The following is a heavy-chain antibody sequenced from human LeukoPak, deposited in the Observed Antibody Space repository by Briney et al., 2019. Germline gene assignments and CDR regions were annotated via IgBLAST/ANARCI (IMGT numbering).Heavy chain of an antibody. CDR2: IYYSGST. D-gene: IGHD3-22*01. Sequence: PSETLSLTCTVSGGSISSSSYYWGWIRQPPGKGLEWIGSIYYSGSTYYNPSLKSRVTISVDTSKNQFSLKLGSVTAADTAVYYCATFHYYDSSAYFDYWGQGTLVTVSS. V-gene: IGHV4-39*01. J-gene: IGHJ4*02. CDR1: GGSISSSSYY. CDR3: ATFHYYDSSAYFDY.